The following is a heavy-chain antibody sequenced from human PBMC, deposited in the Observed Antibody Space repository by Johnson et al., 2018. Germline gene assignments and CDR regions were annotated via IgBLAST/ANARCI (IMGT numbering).Heavy chain of an antibody. CDR1: GFTFSNAW. V-gene: IGHV3-15*07. J-gene: IGHJ6*02. Sequence: VQLVQSGGGLVKPGGSLRLSCAASGFTFSNAWMNWVRQAPGKGLEWVGRIKSKTDGGTTDYAAPVKGRLTITRDDSKITPYLQMNSLQTEDTAVYYCTTDLADSNYYYYYGIDVWGQGTTVTVSS. CDR2: IKSKTDGGTT. CDR3: TTDLADSNYYYYYGIDV. D-gene: IGHD4-11*01.